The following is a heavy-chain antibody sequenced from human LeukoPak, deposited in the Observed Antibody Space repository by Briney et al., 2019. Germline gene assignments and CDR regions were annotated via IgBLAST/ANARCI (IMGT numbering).Heavy chain of an antibody. V-gene: IGHV3-23*01. CDR3: AKDPERWLQLRLGFSD. Sequence: GGSLRLSCAASGFTFSSYGMSWVRQAPGKGLEWVSGISGSGGNKYYADSVKGRFTISRDNAKNTLNLQMNSLRAEDTAVYYCAKDPERWLQLRLGFSDWGQGTLVTVSS. D-gene: IGHD5-24*01. CDR2: ISGSGGNK. CDR1: GFTFSSYG. J-gene: IGHJ4*02.